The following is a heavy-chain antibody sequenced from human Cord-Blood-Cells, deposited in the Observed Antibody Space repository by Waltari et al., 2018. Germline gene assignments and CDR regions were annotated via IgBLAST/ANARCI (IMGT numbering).Heavy chain of an antibody. CDR2: INHSGST. D-gene: IGHD2-15*01. J-gene: IGHJ4*02. CDR1: GGSFSGYY. V-gene: IGHV4-34*01. CDR3: ARARGRDFDY. Sequence: QVQLQQWGAGLLKPSETLSLTCAVSGGSFSGYYWSWIRQPPGKGLEWIGEINHSGSTNYNPSLKSRVTISVDTSKNQFSLKLSSVTAADTAVYYCARARGRDFDYWGQGTLVTVSS.